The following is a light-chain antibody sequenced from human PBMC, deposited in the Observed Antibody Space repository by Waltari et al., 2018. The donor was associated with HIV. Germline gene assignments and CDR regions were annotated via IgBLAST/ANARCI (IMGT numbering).Light chain of an antibody. CDR3: QQFYRTPYT. CDR1: QSSFYKSNNKNY. CDR2: WAS. V-gene: IGKV4-1*01. J-gene: IGKJ2*01. Sequence: DIVMTQSTESLAVSLGERATINCKSSQSSFYKSNNKNYLAWYQRKPGQSPKLLISWASNREFWVPDRFSGSGSGTDFTLTINNLQAEDVAVYYCQQFYRTPYTFGQGTRLEFK.